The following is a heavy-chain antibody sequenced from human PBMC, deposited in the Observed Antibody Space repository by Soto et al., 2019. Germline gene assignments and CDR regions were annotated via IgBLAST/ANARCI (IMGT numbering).Heavy chain of an antibody. CDR2: ISSSSSTI. V-gene: IGHV3-48*02. D-gene: IGHD2-2*01. CDR3: AREGYCSSTSCYFYYYYYYGMDV. Sequence: EVQLVESGGGLVQPGGSLRLSCAASGFTFSSYSMNWVRQAPGKGLEWVSYISSSSSTIYYADSVKGRFTISRDNAKKSLYLQMNSLRDEDTAVYYCAREGYCSSTSCYFYYYYYYGMDVWGQGTTVTVSS. J-gene: IGHJ6*02. CDR1: GFTFSSYS.